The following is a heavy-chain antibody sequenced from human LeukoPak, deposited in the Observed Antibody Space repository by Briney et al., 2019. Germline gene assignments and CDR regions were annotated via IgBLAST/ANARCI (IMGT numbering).Heavy chain of an antibody. Sequence: GGSLRLSCAASGFTFSSYWMSWVRQAPGKGLEWVSSISSSSSYIYYADSVKGRFTISRDNAKNLLYLQMNSLRAEDTAVYYCARVSGGAQWSAFDIWGQGTMVTVSS. CDR1: GFTFSSYW. J-gene: IGHJ3*02. CDR2: ISSSSSYI. D-gene: IGHD2-15*01. V-gene: IGHV3-21*01. CDR3: ARVSGGAQWSAFDI.